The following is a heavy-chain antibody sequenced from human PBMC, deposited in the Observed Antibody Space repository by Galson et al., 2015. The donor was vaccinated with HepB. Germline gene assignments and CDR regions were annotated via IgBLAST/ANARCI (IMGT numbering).Heavy chain of an antibody. V-gene: IGHV3-11*06. J-gene: IGHJ6*02. CDR1: GFTFSDYY. Sequence: SLRLSCAASGFTFSDYYMSWIRQAPGKGLEWVSYISSSSSYTNYADSVKGRFTISRDNAKNSLYLQMNSLRAEDTAVYYCARLSVAGPTTYYGMDVWGQGTTVTVSS. CDR2: ISSSSSYT. D-gene: IGHD6-19*01. CDR3: ARLSVAGPTTYYGMDV.